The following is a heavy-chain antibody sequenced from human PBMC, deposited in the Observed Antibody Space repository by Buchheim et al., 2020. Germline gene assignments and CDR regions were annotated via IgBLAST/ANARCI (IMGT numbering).Heavy chain of an antibody. CDR2: ISDDGGNK. CDR3: AKDHSLYDSSGCDY. J-gene: IGHJ4*02. CDR1: GFTFSSYG. D-gene: IGHD3-22*01. Sequence: QVQLVESGGGVVQPGRSLRLSCAASGFTFSSYGMHWVRQAPGKGLQWVAVISDDGGNKYYADSVKGRFTISRDNSKNTLYLQMNSLRAEDTAVYYCAKDHSLYDSSGCDYWGQGTL. V-gene: IGHV3-30*18.